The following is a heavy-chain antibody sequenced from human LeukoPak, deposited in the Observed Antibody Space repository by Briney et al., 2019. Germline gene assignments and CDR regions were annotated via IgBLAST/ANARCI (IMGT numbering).Heavy chain of an antibody. CDR3: AKDPFDQMLPENWFDP. Sequence: SETLSLTCTVSGYSISSGYYWGWIRQPPGKGLEWIGSIYHSGSTYYNPSLKSRVTISVDTSKNQFSLKLSSVTAADTAVYYCAKDPFDQMLPENWFDPRGQGTLVTVSS. CDR1: GYSISSGYY. CDR2: IYHSGST. J-gene: IGHJ5*02. V-gene: IGHV4-38-2*02. D-gene: IGHD2-2*01.